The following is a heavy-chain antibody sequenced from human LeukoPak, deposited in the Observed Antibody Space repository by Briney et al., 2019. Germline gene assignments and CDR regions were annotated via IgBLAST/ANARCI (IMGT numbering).Heavy chain of an antibody. Sequence: GGSLRLSCAASGFTLSSYSMNWVRQAPGKGLVWGSRINPDGSTINYADSVKGRFTISRDNAKNTLYLQMNSLRAEDTAVYYCATAGNYRFDYWGQGTPVTVSS. J-gene: IGHJ4*02. D-gene: IGHD1-7*01. V-gene: IGHV3-74*01. CDR1: GFTLSSYS. CDR3: ATAGNYRFDY. CDR2: INPDGSTI.